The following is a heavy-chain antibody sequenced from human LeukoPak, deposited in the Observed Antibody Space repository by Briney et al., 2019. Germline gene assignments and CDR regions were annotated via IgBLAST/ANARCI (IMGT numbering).Heavy chain of an antibody. J-gene: IGHJ4*02. Sequence: GGSLRLSCAASGFTFSSYGMHWVRQAPGKGLEWVAVIWYDGSNKYYADSVKGRFTISRDNSKNTLYLQMGSLRAEDMAVYYCARGRYYYGSGSQPLGDYWGQGTLVTVSS. CDR1: GFTFSSYG. D-gene: IGHD3-10*01. CDR2: IWYDGSNK. V-gene: IGHV3-33*01. CDR3: ARGRYYYGSGSQPLGDY.